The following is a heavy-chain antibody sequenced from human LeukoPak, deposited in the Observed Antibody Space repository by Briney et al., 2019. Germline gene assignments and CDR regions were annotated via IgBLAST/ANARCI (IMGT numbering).Heavy chain of an antibody. Sequence: PGGSLRLSCAASGFTFSSYWMSWIRQAPGKGLEWVANIKQDGSEKYYVDSVKGRFTISRDNAKNSLYLQMNSLRAEDTAVYYCATQGVATKHYYYYYYMDVWGKGTTVTVSS. D-gene: IGHD5-12*01. V-gene: IGHV3-7*01. J-gene: IGHJ6*03. CDR2: IKQDGSEK. CDR1: GFTFSSYW. CDR3: ATQGVATKHYYYYYYMDV.